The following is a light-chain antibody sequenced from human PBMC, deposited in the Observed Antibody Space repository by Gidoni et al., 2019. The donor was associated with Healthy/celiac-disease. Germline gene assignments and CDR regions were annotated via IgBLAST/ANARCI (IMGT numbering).Light chain of an antibody. V-gene: IGLV1-40*01. J-gene: IGLJ2*01. CDR1: SCNIGAGYD. CDR3: QSYDSSLSGVV. Sequence: QPALPLPPPVSGPPGQWVTISCTGSSCNIGAGYDVHWYQQLPGTAPKLIIYGNSNRPSGVPDRFSGSKSGTSASLTITGLQAEDEADYYCQSYDSSLSGVVFGGGTKLTVL. CDR2: GNS.